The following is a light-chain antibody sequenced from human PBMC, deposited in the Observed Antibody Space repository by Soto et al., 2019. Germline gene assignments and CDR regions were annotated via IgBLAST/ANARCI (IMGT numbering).Light chain of an antibody. CDR1: QSVSSSY. Sequence: EIVLTQCPATLSLSPGERATLSCRASQSVSSSYLAWYQQKPGQAPRLLIYGASSRATGIPDRFSGSGSGTDFTLTISRLETEDFAVYYCQQYGSSPTFGQGTKV. J-gene: IGKJ1*01. CDR3: QQYGSSPT. V-gene: IGKV3-20*01. CDR2: GAS.